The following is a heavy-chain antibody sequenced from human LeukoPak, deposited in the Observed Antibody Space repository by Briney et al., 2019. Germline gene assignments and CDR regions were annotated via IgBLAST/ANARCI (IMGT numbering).Heavy chain of an antibody. V-gene: IGHV3-11*01. J-gene: IGHJ1*01. CDR1: GFTFSDYY. CDR3: ARAAADTIGYFQH. CDR2: ISSSGSTI. D-gene: IGHD6-13*01. Sequence: GGSLRLSCAASGFTFSDYYMSWNCQAPGKGLEWISYISSSGSTIYYADSVKGRFTISRDNAKNSLYLQMNSLRAEDTAVYYCARAAADTIGYFQHWGQGTLVTVSS.